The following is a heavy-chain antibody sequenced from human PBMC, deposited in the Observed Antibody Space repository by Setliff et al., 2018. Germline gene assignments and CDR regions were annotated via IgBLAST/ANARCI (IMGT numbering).Heavy chain of an antibody. Sequence: ASVKVSCKASGYTFTSYAMHWVRQAPGQGLELMGWINAGNGNTKYSQKFQGRVTITRDTSASTAYMELSSLRSEDTAVYYCAREFTRYYNFWSAHRYYMDVWGKGTTVTVSS. D-gene: IGHD3-3*01. CDR1: GYTFTSYA. V-gene: IGHV1-3*01. CDR3: AREFTRYYNFWSAHRYYMDV. CDR2: INAGNGNT. J-gene: IGHJ6*03.